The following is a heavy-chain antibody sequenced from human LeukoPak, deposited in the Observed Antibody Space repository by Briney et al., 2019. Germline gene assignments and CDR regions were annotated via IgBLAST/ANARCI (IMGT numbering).Heavy chain of an antibody. CDR2: IYPGDSDT. V-gene: IGHV5-51*01. Sequence: GESLKISCRASGNSFSTNWIGWVRQMPGKGLEWMGVIYPGDSDTRYSPFFQGQVTMSADTSISTAYLQWSSLKASDSAMYYCGRGGYSGYEFDYWGQGTLVTVSS. J-gene: IGHJ4*02. CDR3: GRGGYSGYEFDY. D-gene: IGHD5-12*01. CDR1: GNSFSTNW.